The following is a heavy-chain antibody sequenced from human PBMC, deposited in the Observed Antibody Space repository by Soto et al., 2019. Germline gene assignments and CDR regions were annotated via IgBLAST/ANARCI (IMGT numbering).Heavy chain of an antibody. Sequence: ASVKVSCKASGYTFTSYGISWVRQAPGQGLEWMGWISAYNGNTNYAQKLQGRVTMTTDTSTSTAYMELRSLRSDDTAVYYCARDLVVVVAAKYNWFDPWGQGTLVTVSS. CDR1: GYTFTSYG. D-gene: IGHD2-15*01. J-gene: IGHJ5*02. CDR2: ISAYNGNT. CDR3: ARDLVVVVAAKYNWFDP. V-gene: IGHV1-18*01.